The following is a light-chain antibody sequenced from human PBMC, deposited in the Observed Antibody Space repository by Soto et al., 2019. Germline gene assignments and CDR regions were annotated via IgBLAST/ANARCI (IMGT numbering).Light chain of an antibody. CDR3: AVWDDSLSGVL. CDR2: RNN. CDR1: SSNIGSNY. V-gene: IGLV1-47*01. J-gene: IGLJ2*01. Sequence: QSVLTQPPSASGTPGQRVTTSCSGSSSNIGSNYVYWYQQLPGTAPKLLIYRNNQRPSGVPDRFSGSKSGTSASLAISGHRSEDEADYYCAVWDDSLSGVLFGGGTKLTVL.